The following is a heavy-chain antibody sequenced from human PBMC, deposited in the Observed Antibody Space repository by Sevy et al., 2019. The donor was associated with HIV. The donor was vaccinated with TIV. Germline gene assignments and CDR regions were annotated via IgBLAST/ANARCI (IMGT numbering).Heavy chain of an antibody. Sequence: GGSLRLSCAASGFTFSSYWMSWVRQAPGKGLEWVANIKQDGSEKYYVDPVKGRFTISKDNAKNSLYRQMNSLRAEDTAVYYCARDRNWKDPLGAFDIWGQGTMVTVSS. D-gene: IGHD1-1*01. CDR1: GFTFSSYW. V-gene: IGHV3-7*01. CDR2: IKQDGSEK. CDR3: ARDRNWKDPLGAFDI. J-gene: IGHJ3*02.